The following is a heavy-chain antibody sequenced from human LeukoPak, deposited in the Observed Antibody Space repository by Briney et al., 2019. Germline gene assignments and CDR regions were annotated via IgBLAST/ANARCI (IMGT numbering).Heavy chain of an antibody. CDR3: AQQYYMDV. CDR1: GFTFSSYN. CDR2: ISSSSSTI. V-gene: IGHV3-48*01. J-gene: IGHJ6*03. Sequence: GSLRLSSAASGFTFSSYNMNWARQAPGKGLEWISYISSSSSTIYYVESVKGRFTISRDNAKNSLYLQMNSLRAEDTAVYYCAQQYYMDVWGKGTTVTVSS.